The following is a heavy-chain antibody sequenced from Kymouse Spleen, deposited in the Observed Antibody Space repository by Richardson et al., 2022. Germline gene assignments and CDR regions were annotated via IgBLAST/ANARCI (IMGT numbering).Heavy chain of an antibody. V-gene: IGHV4-34*01. J-gene: IGHJ6*02. CDR2: INHSGST. D-gene: IGHD4-11,IGHD4-11*01. CDR3: ARGTTVTTNYYGMDV. Sequence: QVQLQQWGAGLLKPSETLSLTCAVYGGSFSGYYWSWIRQPPGKGLEWIGEINHSGSTNYNPSLKSRVTISVDTSKNQFSLKLSSVTAADTAVYYCARGTTVTTNYYGMDVWGQGTTVTVSS. CDR1: GGSFSGYY.